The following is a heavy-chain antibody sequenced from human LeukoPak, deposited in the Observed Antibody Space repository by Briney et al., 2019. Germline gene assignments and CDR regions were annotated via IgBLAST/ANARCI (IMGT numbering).Heavy chain of an antibody. CDR2: INPNSGGT. Sequence: ASVKVSCKASGYTFTGYYMHWVRQVPGQGLEWMGWINPNSGGTNYAQKFQGRVTMTRDTSISTAYMELSRLRSDDTAVYYCARGGHMTTVTHDAFDIWGQGTMVTVSS. D-gene: IGHD4-17*01. CDR3: ARGGHMTTVTHDAFDI. J-gene: IGHJ3*02. CDR1: GYTFTGYY. V-gene: IGHV1-2*02.